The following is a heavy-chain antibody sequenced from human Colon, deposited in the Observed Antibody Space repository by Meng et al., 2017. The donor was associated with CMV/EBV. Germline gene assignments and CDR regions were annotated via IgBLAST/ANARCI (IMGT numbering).Heavy chain of an antibody. J-gene: IGHJ3*02. CDR1: GDSIINTNYY. CDR2: IYHSGST. D-gene: IGHD3-22*01. V-gene: IGHV4-39*02. CDR3: ARGYDYYDSSGFRKWDAFDI. Sequence: SETLSLTCTASGDSIINTNYYWGWIRQPPGKGLEWIGSIYHSGSTYDNPSLRSRVTMSVDTSKNQFSLRLSSVTAADTAVYYCARGYDYYDSSGFRKWDAFDIWGQGTMVTVSS.